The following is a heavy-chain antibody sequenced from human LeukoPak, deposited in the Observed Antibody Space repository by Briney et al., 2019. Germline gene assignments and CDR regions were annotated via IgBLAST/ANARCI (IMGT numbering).Heavy chain of an antibody. CDR2: ISYDGSNK. Sequence: GGSLRLSCAASGFTFSSYAMHWVRQAPGKGLEWVAVISYDGSNKYYADSVKGRFTISRDNSKNTLYLQMNSLRAEDTAVYYCARDKEQWLDLPGYYYYGMDVWGQGTTVTVSS. D-gene: IGHD6-19*01. J-gene: IGHJ6*02. CDR3: ARDKEQWLDLPGYYYYGMDV. CDR1: GFTFSSYA. V-gene: IGHV3-30-3*01.